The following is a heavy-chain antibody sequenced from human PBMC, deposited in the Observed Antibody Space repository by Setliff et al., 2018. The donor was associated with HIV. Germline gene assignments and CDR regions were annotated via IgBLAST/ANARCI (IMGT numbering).Heavy chain of an antibody. D-gene: IGHD3-3*01. CDR1: GGSISSSGYY. V-gene: IGHV3-23*03. CDR3: VRGLERTNALFGVVSIRFDP. J-gene: IGHJ5*02. CDR2: IYSDGSRT. Sequence: PSETLSLTCTVSGGSISSSGYYWSWIRQHPGKGLEWVSNIYSDGSRTHYADSVKGRFTISRDNSKNTLNLQMNSLSADDTAVYYCVRGLERTNALFGVVSIRFDPWGQGTLVTV.